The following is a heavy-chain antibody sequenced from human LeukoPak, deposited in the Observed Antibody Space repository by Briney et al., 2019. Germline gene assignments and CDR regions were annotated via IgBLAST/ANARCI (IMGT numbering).Heavy chain of an antibody. Sequence: SETLSLTCTVSGSSVSNHWWIWIRQPAGKGLEWIGRISSRGYTNYNPSLKSRVAMSVDTSKNQFSLKLSSVTAADTAVYYCARLYYDFWSGYYVDYWGQGTLVTVSS. D-gene: IGHD3-3*01. J-gene: IGHJ4*02. CDR1: GSSVSNHW. V-gene: IGHV4-4*07. CDR3: ARLYYDFWSGYYVDY. CDR2: ISSRGYT.